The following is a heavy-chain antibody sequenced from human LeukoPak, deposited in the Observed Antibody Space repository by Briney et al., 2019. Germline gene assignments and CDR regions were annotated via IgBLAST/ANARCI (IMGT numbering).Heavy chain of an antibody. Sequence: ASVKVSCKASGYTFTGYYMHWVRQAPGQGLEWMGWINTNTGNPTYAQGFTGRFVFSLDTSVSTAYLQISSLKAEDTAVYYCAREPTYYDILTGPDPPDTAGDYWGQGTLVTVSS. V-gene: IGHV7-4-1*02. J-gene: IGHJ4*02. CDR2: INTNTGNP. CDR3: AREPTYYDILTGPDPPDTAGDY. D-gene: IGHD3-9*01. CDR1: GYTFTGYY.